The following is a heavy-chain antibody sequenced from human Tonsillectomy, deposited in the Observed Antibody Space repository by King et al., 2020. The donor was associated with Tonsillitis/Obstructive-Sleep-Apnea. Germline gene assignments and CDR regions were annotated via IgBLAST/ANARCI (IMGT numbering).Heavy chain of an antibody. Sequence: VQLQQSGPGLVKPSQTLSLTCDISGDSVSSNSAAWNWIRQSPSRGLVWLGRTYYRSKWYTDYAVSWKSRITINPDTSKNQFSLQLNSVTPEDTALYYCARPLGLGLDDAFDIWGQGTMVTVSS. CDR1: GDSVSSNSAA. J-gene: IGHJ3*02. V-gene: IGHV6-1*01. CDR2: TYYRSKWYT. CDR3: ARPLGLGLDDAFDI. D-gene: IGHD3-3*01.